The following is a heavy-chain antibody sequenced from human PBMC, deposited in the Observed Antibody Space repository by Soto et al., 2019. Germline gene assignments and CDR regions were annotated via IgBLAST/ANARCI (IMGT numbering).Heavy chain of an antibody. D-gene: IGHD1-26*01. J-gene: IGHJ4*02. CDR1: GYTFTSYA. CDR3: ASAVGASISGYFAY. V-gene: IGHV1-3*01. Sequence: QVQLVQSGAEVKKPGASVKVSCKTSGYTFTSYAMHWVRQAPGQSLEWMGWINAANGHTEYSQKFQGRVTITRDTPASTAYMELSSLRYEDTAVYYCASAVGASISGYFAYWGQGTLVTVSS. CDR2: INAANGHT.